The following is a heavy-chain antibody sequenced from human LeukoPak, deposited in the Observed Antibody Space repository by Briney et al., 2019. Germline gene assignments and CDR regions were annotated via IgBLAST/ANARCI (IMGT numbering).Heavy chain of an antibody. CDR3: ATLQIQWLVVTPFDY. D-gene: IGHD6-19*01. CDR1: GYTFTGYH. J-gene: IGHJ4*02. V-gene: IGHV1-2*02. Sequence: ASVKVSCKASGYTFTGYHMHWVRQAPGQGLEWMGWINPNSGGTNYAQKFQGRVTMTRDTSISTAYMELSRLRSDDTAVYYCATLQIQWLVVTPFDYWGQGTLVTVSS. CDR2: INPNSGGT.